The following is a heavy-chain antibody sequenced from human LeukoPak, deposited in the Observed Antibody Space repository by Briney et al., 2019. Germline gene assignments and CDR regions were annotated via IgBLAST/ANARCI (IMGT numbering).Heavy chain of an antibody. CDR1: GFTFSNSP. CDR2: ISDSGGST. V-gene: IGHV3-23*01. D-gene: IGHD6-13*01. J-gene: IGHJ4*02. CDR3: AKDHTSSPAGY. Sequence: GGSLRLSCAASGFTFSNSPMSWARQAPGKGLEWVSGISDSGGSTYCADSVKGRFTVSRDNSKNTLYLQMNSLRAEDTAVYYCAKDHTSSPAGYWGQGTLVTVS.